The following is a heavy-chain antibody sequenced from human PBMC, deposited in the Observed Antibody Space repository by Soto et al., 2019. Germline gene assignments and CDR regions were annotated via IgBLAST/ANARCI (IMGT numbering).Heavy chain of an antibody. CDR3: AGDRAGGSYYFGS. V-gene: IGHV1-18*01. D-gene: IGHD1-26*01. CDR1: GYSSTRYG. Sequence: QVQLVQSGAEVKKPGASVKVSCKASGYSSTRYGISWVRQAPGQGLEWMGWMSAYNGNTNYAQKLQGRVTMTTDTSTSTAHMELRKPGTDDTAVYYWAGDRAGGSYYFGSWGQGTLGTVAS. J-gene: IGHJ4*02. CDR2: MSAYNGNT.